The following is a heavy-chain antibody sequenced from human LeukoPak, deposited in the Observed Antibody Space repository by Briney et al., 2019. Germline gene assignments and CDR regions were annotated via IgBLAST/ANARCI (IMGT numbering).Heavy chain of an antibody. CDR1: GFTFSSHW. CDR3: ARESTKYGAYVSGFDF. Sequence: GGSLRLSCIASGFTFSSHWMNWVRQAPGKGLEWVANIMQDGSEKYYEDSVKGRFIISRDNAKNSLYLQMNSLRAEDTAVYYCARESTKYGAYVSGFDFWGQGTMVTVSS. V-gene: IGHV3-7*01. J-gene: IGHJ3*01. CDR2: IMQDGSEK. D-gene: IGHD4-17*01.